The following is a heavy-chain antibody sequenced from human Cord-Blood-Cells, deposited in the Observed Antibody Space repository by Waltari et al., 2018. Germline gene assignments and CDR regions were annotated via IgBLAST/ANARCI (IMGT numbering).Heavy chain of an antibody. CDR3: ARAAGAEAARKYNYFDY. J-gene: IGHJ4*02. D-gene: IGHD6-6*01. CDR1: GGTFSSYA. CDR2: IIPIFGTA. Sequence: QVQLVQSGAEVKKPGSSVKVSCKASGGTFSSYAISWVRQAPAQGLEWMGGIIPIFGTANYAQKFQGRVTITADESTSTAYMELSSLRSEDTAVYYCARAAGAEAARKYNYFDYWGQGTLVTVSS. V-gene: IGHV1-69*01.